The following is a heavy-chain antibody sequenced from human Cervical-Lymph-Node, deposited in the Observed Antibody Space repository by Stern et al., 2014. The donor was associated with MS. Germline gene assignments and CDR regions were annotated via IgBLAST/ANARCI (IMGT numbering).Heavy chain of an antibody. CDR2: IRTDTVNP. CDR3: ARESGESSTHDAFDI. V-gene: IGHV7-4-1*02. Sequence: HVQLVQSGSELKKPGASVKVSCKASGYTFSHYAMNWVRQAPGQGLAWVGWIRTDTVNPPYAQGFTGRVVFSLDSAVSTAYRQISSLKAEDTAVYYCARESGESSTHDAFDIWGQGTMVTVSS. CDR1: GYTFSHYA. D-gene: IGHD2-2*01. J-gene: IGHJ3*02.